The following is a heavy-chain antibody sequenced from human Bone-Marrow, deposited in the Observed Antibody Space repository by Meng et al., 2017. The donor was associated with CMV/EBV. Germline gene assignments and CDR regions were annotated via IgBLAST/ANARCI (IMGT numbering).Heavy chain of an antibody. CDR2: ISSSTSYI. Sequence: GESLKISCAASGFTFSSYSMNWVRQAPGKGLEWVSSISSSTSYIYYADSVKGRFTISRDKFKNTLYLHMNSLTGEDTAVYYFTGETGGRVFGVDVWGHGTTVTVSS. D-gene: IGHD2-15*01. CDR1: GFTFSSYS. J-gene: IGHJ6*02. V-gene: IGHV3-21*04. CDR3: TGETGGRVFGVDV.